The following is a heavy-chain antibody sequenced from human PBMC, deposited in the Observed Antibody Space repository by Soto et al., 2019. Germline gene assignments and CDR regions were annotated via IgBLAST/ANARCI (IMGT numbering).Heavy chain of an antibody. V-gene: IGHV1-18*04. Sequence: QVQLVQSGGEVRKPGASVKVSCKASGYTFTSYGISWVRQAPGQGPEWMGWISVNNGKTVYAQKAQGRVNLTTDTSRSTAYMEVRSMRYDDPAVYYCARDPTCSGGNCYFDSWGQGALVIVSS. CDR1: GYTFTSYG. D-gene: IGHD2-15*01. CDR2: ISVNNGKT. CDR3: ARDPTCSGGNCYFDS. J-gene: IGHJ4*02.